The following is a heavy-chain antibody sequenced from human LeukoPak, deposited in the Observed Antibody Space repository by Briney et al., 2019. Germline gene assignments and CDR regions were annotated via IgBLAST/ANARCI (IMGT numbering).Heavy chain of an antibody. CDR3: ARGLRLEGKRIVGATDPAYYFDY. J-gene: IGHJ4*02. D-gene: IGHD1-26*01. Sequence: PSETLSLTCTVSGGSISSGVYYWSWIRQHPGKGLEWVGYISDRGSTYYNPSLKSRVTVSVDTSKSQFSLKVSSVTAADTAVYYCARGLRLEGKRIVGATDPAYYFDYWGQGTLVTVSS. CDR1: GGSISSGVYY. V-gene: IGHV4-31*03. CDR2: ISDRGST.